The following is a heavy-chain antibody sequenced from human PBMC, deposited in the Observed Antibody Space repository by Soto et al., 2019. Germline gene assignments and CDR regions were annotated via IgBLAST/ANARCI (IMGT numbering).Heavy chain of an antibody. J-gene: IGHJ6*02. CDR2: IYYSGST. Sequence: KTSETLSLTCTVSGGSISSGGYYWRWIRQHPGKGLEWIGYIYYSGSTYYNPSLKSRVTISVDTSKNQFSLKLSSVTAADTAVYYCARDTGYYYYGMDVWGQGTTVTVSS. CDR3: ARDTGYYYYGMDV. D-gene: IGHD3-10*01. V-gene: IGHV4-31*03. CDR1: GGSISSGGYY.